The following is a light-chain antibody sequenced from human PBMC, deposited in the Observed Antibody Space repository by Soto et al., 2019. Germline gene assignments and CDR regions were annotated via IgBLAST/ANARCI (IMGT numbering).Light chain of an antibody. J-gene: IGLJ2*01. V-gene: IGLV2-14*03. CDR2: DVS. Sequence: QSALTQPASVSGSPGQSITISCSGTSSDVGGYNFVSWYQVHPGKAPRLILYDVSSRPSGVSYRFSGSKSANTASLNISSLQAGDEADYYCSSYTTTTSLVVFGGGTKVTVL. CDR3: SSYTTTTSLVV. CDR1: SSDVGGYNF.